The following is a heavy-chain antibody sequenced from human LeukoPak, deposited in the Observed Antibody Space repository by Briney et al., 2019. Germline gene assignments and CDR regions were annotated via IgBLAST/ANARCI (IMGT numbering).Heavy chain of an antibody. V-gene: IGHV4-39*01. J-gene: IGHJ3*02. D-gene: IGHD2-2*01. Sequence: SETLSLTCTVSGGSISSSSYYWGWIRQPPGKGPEWIGSINYSGTTYYNPSLKSRVTISVDTSKNQFSLKLSPVTAADTAVYYCARLPIVVVPSTSFDIWGQGTMVTVSS. CDR2: INYSGTT. CDR3: ARLPIVVVPSTSFDI. CDR1: GGSISSSSYY.